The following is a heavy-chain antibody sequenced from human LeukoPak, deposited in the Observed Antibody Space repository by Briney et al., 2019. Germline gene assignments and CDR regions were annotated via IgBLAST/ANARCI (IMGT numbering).Heavy chain of an antibody. Sequence: PGGSLRLSCAASGFSFNTYPMHWVRQAPGKGLEWVAVISNDGNNKYYADSVKGRFTISRDNSNNTLSLQMNGLRVEDTVVYYCARPDDSESFYRANHYWGRGTLVTVS. J-gene: IGHJ4*02. CDR2: ISNDGNNK. CDR1: GFSFNTYP. V-gene: IGHV3-30*04. D-gene: IGHD3-10*01. CDR3: ARPDDSESFYRANHY.